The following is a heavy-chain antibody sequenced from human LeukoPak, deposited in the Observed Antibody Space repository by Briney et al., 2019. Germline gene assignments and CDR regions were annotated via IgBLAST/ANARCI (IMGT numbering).Heavy chain of an antibody. D-gene: IGHD1-26*01. CDR2: IKPNSGDT. Sequence: GASVEVSCKASGYTFTGYFIHGVRQAPGQGVEWMGWIKPNSGDTKYPDKFQGRLTMTSHTSISTAYMELSRLISDDTPVYYCTRDWGPNSGNFHYDAFDIWGQGTVVTVSS. V-gene: IGHV1-2*02. CDR1: GYTFTGYF. CDR3: TRDWGPNSGNFHYDAFDI. J-gene: IGHJ3*02.